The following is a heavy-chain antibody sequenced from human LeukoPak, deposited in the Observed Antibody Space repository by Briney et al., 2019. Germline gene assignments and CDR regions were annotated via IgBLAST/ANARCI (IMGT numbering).Heavy chain of an antibody. Sequence: NASQTLSLTCTVSGGSISSGGYYWSWIRQHPGKGLEWIGYIYYSGSTYYNPSLKSRVTISVDTSKNQFSLKLSSVTAADTAVYYCAREGQQLEAKFDYWGQGTLVTVSS. D-gene: IGHD6-13*01. J-gene: IGHJ4*02. V-gene: IGHV4-31*03. CDR3: AREGQQLEAKFDY. CDR2: IYYSGST. CDR1: GGSISSGGYY.